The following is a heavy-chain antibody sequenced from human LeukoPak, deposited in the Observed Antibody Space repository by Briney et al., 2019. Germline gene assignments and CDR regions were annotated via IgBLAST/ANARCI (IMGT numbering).Heavy chain of an antibody. J-gene: IGHJ6*02. D-gene: IGHD2-2*01. CDR3: ARDGQLLSSKSYYYYYGMDV. Sequence: GGSLRLSCAASGFTFSSYWMSWVRQAPGKGLEWVANIKQDGSEKYYVDSAKGRFTISRDNAKNSLYLQMNSLRAEDTAVYYCARDGQLLSSKSYYYYYGMDVWGQGTTVTVSS. CDR1: GFTFSSYW. CDR2: IKQDGSEK. V-gene: IGHV3-7*01.